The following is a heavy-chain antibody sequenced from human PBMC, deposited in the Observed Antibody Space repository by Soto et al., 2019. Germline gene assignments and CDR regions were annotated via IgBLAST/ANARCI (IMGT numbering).Heavy chain of an antibody. D-gene: IGHD3-3*01. CDR3: ARDEMSKTYYDFWSGYYRAPNDAFDI. V-gene: IGHV1-18*04. CDR2: ISAYNGNT. J-gene: IGHJ3*02. Sequence: ASVKVSCKASGYTFTSYGISWVRQAPGRGLEWMGWISAYNGNTNYAQKLQGRVTMTTDTSTSTAYMELRSLRSDDTAVYYCARDEMSKTYYDFWSGYYRAPNDAFDIWGQGTMVTVSS. CDR1: GYTFTSYG.